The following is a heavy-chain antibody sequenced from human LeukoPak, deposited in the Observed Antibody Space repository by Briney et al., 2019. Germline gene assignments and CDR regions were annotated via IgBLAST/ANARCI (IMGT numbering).Heavy chain of an antibody. D-gene: IGHD2-2*02. CDR1: GGSISSGGYY. Sequence: SETLSLTCTVSGGSISSGGYYWSWIRQPPGKGLEWIGYIHHSGSTHYNSSLKSRVTISMDRSENQVSLKLSSVTAADTAVYYCARGLYSYYYYYMDVWGKGTTVTVSS. CDR2: IHHSGST. V-gene: IGHV4-30-2*01. J-gene: IGHJ6*03. CDR3: ARGLYSYYYYYMDV.